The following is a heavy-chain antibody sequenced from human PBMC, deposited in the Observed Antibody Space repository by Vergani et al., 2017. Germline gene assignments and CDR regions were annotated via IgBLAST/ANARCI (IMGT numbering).Heavy chain of an antibody. CDR3: ARGYRTIDY. CDR1: GFTFSSYG. CDR2: ISYDGSNK. V-gene: IGHV3-30*03. Sequence: VQLLESGGGLVQPGGSLRLSCAASGFTFSSYGMHWVRQAPGKGLEWVAVISYDGSNKYYADSVKGRFTISRDNSKNTLYLQMNSLRAEDTAVYYCARGYRTIDYWGQGTLVTVSS. J-gene: IGHJ4*02. D-gene: IGHD1-1*01.